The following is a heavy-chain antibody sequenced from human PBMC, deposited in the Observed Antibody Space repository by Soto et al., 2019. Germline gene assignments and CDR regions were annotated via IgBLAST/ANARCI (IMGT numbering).Heavy chain of an antibody. CDR1: RFTFGDYV. Sequence: PVGSLRLSCTASRFTFGDYVIIWFLPSPLKGLEWVGFIRSKAYDGTTEYAATVKGRFTISRDDSKNTAYLQVNSLKTEDTAVYYCTRQPLYCSGASCPFEYWGQGTLVTVSS. J-gene: IGHJ4*02. V-gene: IGHV3-49*03. D-gene: IGHD2-15*01. CDR3: TRQPLYCSGASCPFEY. CDR2: IRSKAYDGTT.